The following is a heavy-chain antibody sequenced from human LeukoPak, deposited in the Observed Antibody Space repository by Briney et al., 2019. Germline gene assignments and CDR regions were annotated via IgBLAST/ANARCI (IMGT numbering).Heavy chain of an antibody. CDR1: GFAFSTYA. V-gene: IGHV3-23*01. J-gene: IGHJ4*02. Sequence: AGGSLRLSCAASGFAFSTYAMSWVRQAPGKGLEWVSVISGSGDSSDYADSVRGRFTISRDNSKNTLYLQMNSLRAEDTAVYYCAKGTTRPRITMIVVAPFDYWGQGTLVTVSS. CDR3: AKGTTRPRITMIVVAPFDY. D-gene: IGHD3-22*01. CDR2: ISGSGDSS.